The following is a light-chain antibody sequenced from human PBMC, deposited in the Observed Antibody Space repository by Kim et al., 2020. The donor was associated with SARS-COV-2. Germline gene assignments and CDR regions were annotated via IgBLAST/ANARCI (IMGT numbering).Light chain of an antibody. CDR2: QDS. CDR1: KLGDKY. J-gene: IGLJ3*02. CDR3: QAWDSSPWV. V-gene: IGLV3-1*01. Sequence: SYELTQPPSVSVSPGQTASITCTVDKLGDKYACWYQQKPGQSPVLVIYQDSKRPSGIPERFSGSNSGNTATLTISGTQAMDEADYSCQAWDSSPWVFGGG.